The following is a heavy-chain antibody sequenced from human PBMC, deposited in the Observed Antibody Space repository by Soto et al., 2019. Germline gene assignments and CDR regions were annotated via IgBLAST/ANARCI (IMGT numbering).Heavy chain of an antibody. CDR2: IYSGGST. V-gene: IGHV3-66*04. CDR1: GVTVSSNY. CDR3: ARQGYNYGGGYCDY. J-gene: IGHJ4*02. D-gene: IGHD5-18*01. Sequence: EVQLVESGGGLVQPGGSLRLSCAASGVTVSSNYMSWVRQAPGKGLEWVSVIYSGGSTYYADSVKGRFTISRDNSKNTLYLQMNSLRAEHTAVYYCARQGYNYGGGYCDYWGQGTLVTVPS.